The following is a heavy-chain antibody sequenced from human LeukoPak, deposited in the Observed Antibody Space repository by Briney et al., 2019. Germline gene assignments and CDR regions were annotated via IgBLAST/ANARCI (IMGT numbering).Heavy chain of an antibody. D-gene: IGHD3-22*01. CDR3: AKLDYYYDSSGYYDY. CDR1: EFTFSSYW. V-gene: IGHV3-7*03. J-gene: IGHJ4*02. CDR2: IKQDESEK. Sequence: SGGSLRLSCAASEFTFSSYWMTWVRQAPGKGLEWVASIKQDESEKFYVDSVKGRFTISRDNAKNLLSLQMNSLRAEDTAVYYCAKLDYYYDSSGYYDYWGQGTLVTVSS.